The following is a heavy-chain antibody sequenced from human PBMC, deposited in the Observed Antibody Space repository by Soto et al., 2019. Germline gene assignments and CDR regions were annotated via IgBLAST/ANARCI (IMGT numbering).Heavy chain of an antibody. Sequence: GDALKISCKSSGYMFTRYLIVFVRQMPGKFLEWMGLIYPDDSDARYSPSFQGQVTISADKSINTVYLQWSGLKASDTAIYFCARQDIVQNPSRGVYFDIWGKGDLVIVSS. CDR3: ARQDIVQNPSRGVYFDI. V-gene: IGHV5-51*01. J-gene: IGHJ4*02. CDR2: IYPDDSDA. D-gene: IGHD3-9*01. CDR1: GYMFTRYL.